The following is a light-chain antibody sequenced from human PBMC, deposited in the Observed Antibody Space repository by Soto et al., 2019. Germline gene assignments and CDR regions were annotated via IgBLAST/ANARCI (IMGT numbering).Light chain of an antibody. Sequence: QSVLTQPPSVSGAPGQRVTISCTGSSSNIGAGYDVHWYQQLPGTAPKLLIYGNSNRPSGVPDRFSGSKSGTSASLAITGLQAEDEADYYCQSYDSSLSGSYVFGNGTKLTVL. CDR1: SSNIGAGYD. CDR3: QSYDSSLSGSYV. CDR2: GNS. J-gene: IGLJ1*01. V-gene: IGLV1-40*01.